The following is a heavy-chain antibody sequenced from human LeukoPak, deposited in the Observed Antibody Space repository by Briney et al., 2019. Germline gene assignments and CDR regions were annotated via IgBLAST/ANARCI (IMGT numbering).Heavy chain of an antibody. CDR2: IYHSGST. J-gene: IGHJ1*01. D-gene: IGHD6-19*01. V-gene: IGHV4-4*02. CDR1: GGSISSSNR. CDR3: ARGGGSGWRPSSKYFQH. Sequence: PSGTLSLTCAVSGGSISSSNRWSWVRQPPGKGLEWIGEIYHSGSTNYNPSLKSRVTISVDTSKNQFSLKLSSVTAADTAVYYCARGGGSGWRPSSKYFQHWGQGTLVTVSS.